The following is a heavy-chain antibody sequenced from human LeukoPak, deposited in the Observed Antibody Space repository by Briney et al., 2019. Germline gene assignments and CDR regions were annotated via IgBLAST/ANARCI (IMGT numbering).Heavy chain of an antibody. CDR2: ISSSSSTI. CDR1: GFTFSSHS. CDR3: VKDRIWGEDYFDY. D-gene: IGHD3-16*01. Sequence: PGGSLRLSCAASGFTFSSHSMNWVRQAPGKGLEWVSYISSSSSTIYYADSVKGRFTISRDNAKNSLNLQMNSLRAEDTAVYYCVKDRIWGEDYFDYWGQGTLVTVST. V-gene: IGHV3-48*01. J-gene: IGHJ4*02.